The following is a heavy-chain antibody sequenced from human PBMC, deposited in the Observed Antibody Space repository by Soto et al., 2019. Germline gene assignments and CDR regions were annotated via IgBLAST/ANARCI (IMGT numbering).Heavy chain of an antibody. J-gene: IGHJ4*02. D-gene: IGHD3-10*01. V-gene: IGHV1-18*01. Sequence: QVQLVQSGAEVKKPGASVKVSCKASGYTFINYGISWVRQAPGQGLEWMGWISPHNGNTNFAQNFQGRVTMTTDAFTTTAYMELRSLRSDDTAVYYCARWLYGSGSYYFDWGQGTLVTVSS. CDR3: ARWLYGSGSYYFD. CDR1: GYTFINYG. CDR2: ISPHNGNT.